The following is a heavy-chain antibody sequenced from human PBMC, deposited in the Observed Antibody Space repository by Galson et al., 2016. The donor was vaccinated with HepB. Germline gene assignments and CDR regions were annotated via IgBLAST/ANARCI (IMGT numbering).Heavy chain of an antibody. CDR3: TRQRAGYSYGYSFVGLGRYYFDD. CDR2: IFFSGST. Sequence: SETLSLTCTVSGGSISSSSYYWGWIRQPPGKGLEWIGSIFFSGSTYYNPSLKSRVTISVDTSKGHFSLKLSSVTAADTAVYYCTRQRAGYSYGYSFVGLGRYYFDDWGQGTLVTVSS. V-gene: IGHV4-39*01. J-gene: IGHJ4*02. CDR1: GGSISSSSYY. D-gene: IGHD5-18*01.